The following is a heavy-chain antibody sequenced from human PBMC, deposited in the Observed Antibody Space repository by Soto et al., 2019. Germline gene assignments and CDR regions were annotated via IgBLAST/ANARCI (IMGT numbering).Heavy chain of an antibody. Sequence: EVQVVESGGDLVQPGGSLRLSCAASGFSVSRDYMNWVRQAPGKGLEWVSVIYSGGDKYYADSVKGRFTISRDNSKTLGSLQMTSLRTEDTAVDYCAGDPGDRNGMIVWGQGTTVTVSS. CDR1: GFSVSRDY. CDR3: AGDPGDRNGMIV. CDR2: IYSGGDK. J-gene: IGHJ6*02. D-gene: IGHD1-26*01. V-gene: IGHV3-66*01.